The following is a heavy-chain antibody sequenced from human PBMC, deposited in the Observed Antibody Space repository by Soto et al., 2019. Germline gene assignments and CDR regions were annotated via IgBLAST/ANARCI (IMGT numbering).Heavy chain of an antibody. V-gene: IGHV3-7*01. CDR3: AREAR. CDR1: GFTFSNYW. CDR2: IKEDGRVK. J-gene: IGHJ4*02. Sequence: GGSLRLSCAGSGFTFSNYWMSWVRQAPGKGLEWVANIKEDGRVKYYVDSVKGRFTISRDNTKNSLYLQMDSLKAEDTAVYYCAREARWGQGTLVTVSS.